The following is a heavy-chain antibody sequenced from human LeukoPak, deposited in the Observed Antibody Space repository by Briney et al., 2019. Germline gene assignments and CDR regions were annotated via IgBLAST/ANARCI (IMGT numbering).Heavy chain of an antibody. CDR2: ITGSGYTT. CDR3: VKDYSTIAAAANPLFDY. Sequence: GGSLRLSCAASGFTFSSYAVTWVRQAPGKGLEWVSGITGSGYTTFYADSVKGRFTISRDNSKNTLYLQMHSLRVEDTAVYYSVKDYSTIAAAANPLFDYWGQGALVTVSS. J-gene: IGHJ4*02. D-gene: IGHD6-13*01. CDR1: GFTFSSYA. V-gene: IGHV3-23*01.